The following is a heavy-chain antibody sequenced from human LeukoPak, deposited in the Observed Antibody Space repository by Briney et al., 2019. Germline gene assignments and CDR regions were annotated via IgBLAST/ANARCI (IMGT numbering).Heavy chain of an antibody. D-gene: IGHD6-19*01. V-gene: IGHV3-13*04. CDR1: GFTFSSYD. CDR3: ARDLRIAVAGTYYYYGMDV. J-gene: IGHJ6*02. Sequence: GGSLRLSCAASGFTFSSYDMHWDRQATGKGLEWVSAIGTAGDTYYPGSVKGRFTISRENAKNSLYLQMNSLRAGDTAVYYCARDLRIAVAGTYYYYGMDVWGQGTTVTVSS. CDR2: IGTAGDT.